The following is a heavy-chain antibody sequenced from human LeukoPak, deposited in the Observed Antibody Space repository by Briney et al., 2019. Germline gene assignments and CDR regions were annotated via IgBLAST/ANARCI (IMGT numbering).Heavy chain of an antibody. J-gene: IGHJ4*02. CDR1: GFTFSNYG. CDR2: IHGSSGST. D-gene: IGHD3-3*01. Sequence: GGSLRLSCSASGFTFSNYGMSWVRQAPGRGLEWVSGIHGSSGSTYYADSVKGRSTISRDNSKNTLYLQMNSLRAEDTAVYYCARGYDFWSGYSFDYWGQGTLVTVSS. V-gene: IGHV3-23*01. CDR3: ARGYDFWSGYSFDY.